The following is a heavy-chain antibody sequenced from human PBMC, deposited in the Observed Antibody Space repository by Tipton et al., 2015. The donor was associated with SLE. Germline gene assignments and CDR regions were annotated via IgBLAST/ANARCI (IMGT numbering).Heavy chain of an antibody. CDR2: INHSGST. CDR1: GKSFSDYS. V-gene: IGHV4-34*01. D-gene: IGHD4-17*01. CDR3: ARAHDYGHAFDI. J-gene: IGHJ3*02. Sequence: TLSLTCAVYGKSFSDYSWSWIRQPPGKGLEWIGEINHSGSTNYNPSLKSRLTISVDTSKNQFSLKLSSVTAADTAVYYCARAHDYGHAFDIWGQGTMVTVSS.